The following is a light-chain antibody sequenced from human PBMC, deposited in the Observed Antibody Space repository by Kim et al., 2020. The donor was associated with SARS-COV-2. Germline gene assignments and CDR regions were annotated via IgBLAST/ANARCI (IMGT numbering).Light chain of an antibody. Sequence: ASIGGRVTMNLLASQGISSYLAWYQQKPGKAPKLLIYAASTLQSGVPSRFSGSGSGTEFTLTISSLQPEDFATYYCQQLNSYPFTVGPGTKVDIK. V-gene: IGKV1-9*01. CDR3: QQLNSYPFT. J-gene: IGKJ3*01. CDR1: QGISSY. CDR2: AAS.